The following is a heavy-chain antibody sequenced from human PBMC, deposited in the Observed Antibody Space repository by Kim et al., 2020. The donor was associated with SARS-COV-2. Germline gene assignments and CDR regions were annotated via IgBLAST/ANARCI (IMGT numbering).Heavy chain of an antibody. Sequence: GGSLRLSCAASGFTFSSYGMHWVRQAPGKGLEWVAVISYDGSNKYYADSVKGRFTISRDNSKNTLYLQMNSLRAEDTAVYYCARDREWFGELLIDYWGQGTLVTVSS. D-gene: IGHD3-10*01. CDR3: ARDREWFGELLIDY. V-gene: IGHV3-33*05. CDR2: ISYDGSNK. CDR1: GFTFSSYG. J-gene: IGHJ4*02.